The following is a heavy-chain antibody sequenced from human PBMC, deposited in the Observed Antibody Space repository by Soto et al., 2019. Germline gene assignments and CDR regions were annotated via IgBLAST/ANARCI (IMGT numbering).Heavy chain of an antibody. D-gene: IGHD3-10*01. CDR1: GFSFDNFA. V-gene: IGHV3-23*01. Sequence: GSLRLSCVGSGFSFDNFAMRWVRQAPGKGLEWVSSISARSSTTYYAGSVKGRFTISRDNSKDTLYLQMNSLTAEDTAVYYCAKVFYDSGTTFFGVDVWGQGNTVTVS. CDR2: ISARSSTT. CDR3: AKVFYDSGTTFFGVDV. J-gene: IGHJ6*02.